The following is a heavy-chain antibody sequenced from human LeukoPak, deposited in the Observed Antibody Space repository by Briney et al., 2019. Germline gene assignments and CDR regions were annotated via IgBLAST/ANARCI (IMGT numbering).Heavy chain of an antibody. J-gene: IGHJ5*02. V-gene: IGHV4-59*01. CDR1: GVSISSYY. Sequence: SETLSLTCTVSGVSISSYYWSWNRQPPGKGLEWIGYIYYSGSTNYNPSLKSRVTISVDTSKNQFSLKLSSVTAADTAVYYCARGISTFDPWGQGTLVTVSS. CDR3: ARGISTFDP. CDR2: IYYSGST. D-gene: IGHD5/OR15-5a*01.